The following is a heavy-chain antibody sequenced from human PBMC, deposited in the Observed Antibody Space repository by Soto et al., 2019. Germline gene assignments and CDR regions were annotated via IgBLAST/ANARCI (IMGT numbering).Heavy chain of an antibody. CDR3: AKYMGRATIAARPVDY. V-gene: IGHV3-23*01. CDR1: GFTFSSYA. D-gene: IGHD6-6*01. Sequence: EVQLLESGGGLVQPGGSLRLSCAASGFTFSSYAMSWVRQAPGKGLEWVSAISGSGGSTYYADSVKGRFTISRDNSKNTLYLQMNSLRAEDTAVYYCAKYMGRATIAARPVDYWGQGTLVTVSS. J-gene: IGHJ4*02. CDR2: ISGSGGST.